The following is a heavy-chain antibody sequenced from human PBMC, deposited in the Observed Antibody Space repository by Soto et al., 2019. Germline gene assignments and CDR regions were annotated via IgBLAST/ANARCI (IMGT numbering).Heavy chain of an antibody. CDR1: GFTVSSNY. CDR3: ARARDYGDYLDY. J-gene: IGHJ4*02. CDR2: IYSGGST. D-gene: IGHD4-17*01. Sequence: EVQLVESGGGLVQPGGSLRLSCAASGFTVSSNYMSWVRQAPGKGLEWVSVIYSGGSTYYADSVKGRFTISRDNSKNTLYPQMNSLRAEDTAVYYCARARDYGDYLDYWGQGTLVTVSS. V-gene: IGHV3-66*01.